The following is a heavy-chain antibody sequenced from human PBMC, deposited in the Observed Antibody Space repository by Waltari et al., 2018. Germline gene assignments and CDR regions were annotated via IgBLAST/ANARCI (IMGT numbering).Heavy chain of an antibody. V-gene: IGHV3-23*01. CDR3: AEAGLYVRDYYYDYSMGV. CDR2: ISGSGAAI. Sequence: EVQLLESGGGLVQPGGSLRLSCAASGFTFSSYAMSWVRQAPGKGVEWVSSISGSGAAIYYADSGKGRFTISRDNSKNTLYLQMISLRAEDTAVYYCAEAGLYVRDYYYDYSMGVWGQGTTVTVSS. D-gene: IGHD3-16*01. J-gene: IGHJ6*02. CDR1: GFTFSSYA.